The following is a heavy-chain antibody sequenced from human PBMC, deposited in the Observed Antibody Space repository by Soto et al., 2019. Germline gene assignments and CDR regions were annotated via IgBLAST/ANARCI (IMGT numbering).Heavy chain of an antibody. CDR1: ELSLSTSGVG. CDR2: IYWDDDK. J-gene: IGHJ4*02. Sequence: QITLKESGPTLVEPTQTLTLTCTFSELSLSTSGVGVGWIRQPPGKALEWLALIYWDDDKRYSPSLKSRLTITKVTSNNQVVLTMTKMDPVDTATYYCVHSHVLRWFGFDSWGQGTLVTVPS. CDR3: VHSHVLRWFGFDS. D-gene: IGHD3-10*01. V-gene: IGHV2-5*02.